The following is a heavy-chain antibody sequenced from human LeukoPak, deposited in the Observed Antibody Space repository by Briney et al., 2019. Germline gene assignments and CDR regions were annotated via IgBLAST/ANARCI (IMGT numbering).Heavy chain of an antibody. D-gene: IGHD5-12*01. Sequence: SETLSLACTVSGGSVRSYYWSWIRQPPGEGLEWIAYIHNSGSTNYNPSLKSRVTISVDTSKNQLSLKLRSVTAADTAVYYCVRDWEGYNFDIWGQGTMVTVSS. J-gene: IGHJ3*02. V-gene: IGHV4-59*02. CDR2: IHNSGST. CDR3: VRDWEGYNFDI. CDR1: GGSVRSYY.